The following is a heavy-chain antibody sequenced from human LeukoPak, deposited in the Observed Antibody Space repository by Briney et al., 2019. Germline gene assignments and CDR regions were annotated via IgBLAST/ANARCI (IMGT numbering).Heavy chain of an antibody. CDR1: GFTFSDYY. CDR2: ISSSGSTI. Sequence: GGSLRLSCAASGFTFSDYYMSWIRQAPGKGLEWVSYISSSGSTIYYADSVKGRFTISRDNAKNSLYLQMNSLRAGDTAVYYCARRYSSSWFFDYWGQGTLVTVSS. J-gene: IGHJ4*02. D-gene: IGHD6-13*01. V-gene: IGHV3-11*01. CDR3: ARRYSSSWFFDY.